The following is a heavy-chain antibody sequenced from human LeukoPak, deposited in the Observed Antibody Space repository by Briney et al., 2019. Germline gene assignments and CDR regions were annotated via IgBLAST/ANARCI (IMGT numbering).Heavy chain of an antibody. CDR2: INPKNGGT. CDR3: ATDITALDY. D-gene: IGHD3-10*01. V-gene: IGHV1-2*02. CDR1: GYNFNDYY. J-gene: IGHJ4*02. Sequence: ASVKVSCKASGYNFNDYYLHWVRQAPGHGLEWMGWINPKNGGTYYAEKFQGRVTMTRDTSITTVYMELSGLRSDDTAIYYCATDITALDYWGQGTLVTVSS.